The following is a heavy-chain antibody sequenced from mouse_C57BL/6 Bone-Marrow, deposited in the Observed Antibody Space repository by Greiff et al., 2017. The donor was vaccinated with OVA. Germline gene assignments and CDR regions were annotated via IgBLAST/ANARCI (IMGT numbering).Heavy chain of an antibody. CDR3: ERPGHYYGSSYRYFDV. J-gene: IGHJ1*03. V-gene: IGHV1-54*01. CDR1: GYAFTNYL. D-gene: IGHD1-1*01. CDR2: INPGSGGT. Sequence: VKLQESGAELVRPGTSVKVSCKASGYAFTNYLIEWVKQRPGQGLEWIGVINPGSGGTNYNEKFTGKATLTADKSSSTAYKKLSRLTSEDSSVDFCERPGHYYGSSYRYFDVWGTGTTVTVSS.